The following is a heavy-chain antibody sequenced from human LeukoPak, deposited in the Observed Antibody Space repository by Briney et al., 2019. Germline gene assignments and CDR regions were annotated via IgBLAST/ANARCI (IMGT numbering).Heavy chain of an antibody. CDR1: GGSISSYY. J-gene: IGHJ5*02. CDR2: IYYSGST. CDR3: ARDRSSGWPGNWFDP. Sequence: ASETLSLTCTVSGGSISSYYWSWIRQPPGKGLEWIGYIYYSGSTNYNPSLKSRVTISVDTSKNQFSLKLSSVTAADTAVYYCARDRSSGWPGNWFDPWGQGTLVTVSS. D-gene: IGHD6-19*01. V-gene: IGHV4-59*01.